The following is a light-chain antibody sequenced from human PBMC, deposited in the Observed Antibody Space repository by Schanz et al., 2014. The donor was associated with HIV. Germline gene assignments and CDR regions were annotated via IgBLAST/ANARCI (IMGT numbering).Light chain of an antibody. Sequence: QSALTQPAFVSGSPGQSITISCTGTNSDIGGFNFVSWYRQHPAKAPNLMIYDVTHRPSGISSRFSGSKSGNTASLTISGLQAEDEADYYCSSYSSEGSPYVIGTGTKLTVL. CDR2: DVT. J-gene: IGLJ1*01. CDR3: SSYSSEGSPYV. CDR1: NSDIGGFNF. V-gene: IGLV2-14*01.